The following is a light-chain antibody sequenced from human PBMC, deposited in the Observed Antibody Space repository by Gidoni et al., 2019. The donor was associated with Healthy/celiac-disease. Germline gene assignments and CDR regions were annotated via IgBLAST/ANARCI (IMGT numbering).Light chain of an antibody. Sequence: EIALTQPQGTLSLSPGERATLSCRASQSVSSSYLALYQQKPGQAPRLLIYGASSRATGIPDRFSGSGSGTDFTLTISRLEPEDFAVYYCQQYGSSPGTFGQGTKVEIK. CDR1: QSVSSSY. CDR2: GAS. V-gene: IGKV3-20*01. CDR3: QQYGSSPGT. J-gene: IGKJ1*01.